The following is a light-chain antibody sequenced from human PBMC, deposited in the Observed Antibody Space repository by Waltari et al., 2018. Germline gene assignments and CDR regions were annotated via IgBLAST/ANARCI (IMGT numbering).Light chain of an antibody. J-gene: IGKJ1*01. CDR1: QSIISY. V-gene: IGKV1-39*01. Sequence: DIQMTHSPSSLSAAVGDRVTITCRASQSIISYLNSYQQKPAKAPNILIYSASNLHVAVPSMCSGRAYGNDFIPTISILQSEDFVTYYRQQTYRPPRTFGPGTKVEIK. CDR3: QQTYRPPRT. CDR2: SAS.